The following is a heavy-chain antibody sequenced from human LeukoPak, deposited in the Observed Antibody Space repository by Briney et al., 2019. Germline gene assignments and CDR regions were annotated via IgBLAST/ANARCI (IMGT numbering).Heavy chain of an antibody. J-gene: IGHJ3*02. V-gene: IGHV3-21*01. Sequence: PGGSLRLSCAASGFTFSSYSMNWVRQAPGKGLEGVSSISRSSSYIYYADSGKGRFTISRDNAKNSLYLQMSSLRAEDTAVYYCARDRAAAVAGTFTRWGVGHLIWGQGTMVTVSS. CDR2: ISRSSSYI. CDR1: GFTFSSYS. CDR3: ARDRAAAVAGTFTRWGVGHLI. D-gene: IGHD6-19*01.